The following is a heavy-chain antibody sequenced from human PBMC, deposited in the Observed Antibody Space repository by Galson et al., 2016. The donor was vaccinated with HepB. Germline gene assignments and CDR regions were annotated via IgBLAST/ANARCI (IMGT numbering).Heavy chain of an antibody. V-gene: IGHV3-11*06. J-gene: IGHJ4*02. D-gene: IGHD6-13*01. CDR1: GFTFSDYY. Sequence: SLRLSCAASGFTFSDYYMSWIRQAPGQGLEWISHISTSSSYTNYGASVKGRFTISRDNAKNSLYLQMNSLRAEDTGVYYCGRAGYNGSWIDNWGQGTLVTVSS. CDR2: ISTSSSYT. CDR3: GRAGYNGSWIDN.